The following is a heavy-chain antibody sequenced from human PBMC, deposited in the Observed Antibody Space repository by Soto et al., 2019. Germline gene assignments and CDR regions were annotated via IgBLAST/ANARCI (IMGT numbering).Heavy chain of an antibody. Sequence: PGGSLRLSCAASGLTFSTSAMHWVRQAPGKGLEWVAMISHDGSHEYYGDSVKGRFSVSRDNSHNILHLQMNSLRIEDTAVYFCARNTDHRLVRGWLDPWSQGTLVTVSS. CDR2: ISHDGSHE. V-gene: IGHV3-30-3*01. J-gene: IGHJ5*02. CDR3: ARNTDHRLVRGWLDP. CDR1: GLTFSTSA. D-gene: IGHD3-10*01.